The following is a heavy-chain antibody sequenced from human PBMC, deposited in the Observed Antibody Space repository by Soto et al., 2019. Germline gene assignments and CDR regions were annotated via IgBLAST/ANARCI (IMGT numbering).Heavy chain of an antibody. CDR2: IYYSGST. J-gene: IGHJ4*02. V-gene: IGHV4-30-4*01. CDR1: GGSLSSGNYC. CDR3: ARSHGSGSYYNDY. Sequence: SETLSLTCTVSGGSLSSGNYCWSWIRQPPGKGLGWIGYIYYSGSTYYNPSLKSRVTISVDASKNQFSLKLSSVTAADTAVYYCARSHGSGSYYNDYWGQGTLVTVSS. D-gene: IGHD3-10*01.